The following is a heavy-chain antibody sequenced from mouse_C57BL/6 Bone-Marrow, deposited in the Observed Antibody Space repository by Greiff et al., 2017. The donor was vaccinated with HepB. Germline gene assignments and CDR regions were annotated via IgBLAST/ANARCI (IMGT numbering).Heavy chain of an antibody. J-gene: IGHJ4*01. Sequence: VQLKQSGPELVKPGASVKISCKASGYTFTDYYMNWVKQSHGKSLEWIGDINPNNGGTSYNQKFKGKATLTVDKSSSTAYMELRSLTSEDSAVYYCTRVHDGYYYAMDYWGQGTSVTVSS. D-gene: IGHD2-3*01. CDR3: TRVHDGYYYAMDY. CDR1: GYTFTDYY. CDR2: INPNNGGT. V-gene: IGHV1-26*01.